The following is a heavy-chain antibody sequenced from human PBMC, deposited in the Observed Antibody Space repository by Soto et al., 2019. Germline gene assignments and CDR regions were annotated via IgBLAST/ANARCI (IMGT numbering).Heavy chain of an antibody. CDR2: IYVTGAV. J-gene: IGHJ5*02. V-gene: IGHV4-31*03. CDR3: ARLRIATNNYKWFDP. D-gene: IGHD2-21*01. CDR1: GAALNSGNYY. Sequence: SETLSLTCSVSGAALNSGNYYWSWIRQVPGKGLEWIGHIYVTGAVDYNPSLRDRITISQDTSERQLSLNLRLVTAADTAVYYCARLRIATNNYKWFDPWGQGTLVTV.